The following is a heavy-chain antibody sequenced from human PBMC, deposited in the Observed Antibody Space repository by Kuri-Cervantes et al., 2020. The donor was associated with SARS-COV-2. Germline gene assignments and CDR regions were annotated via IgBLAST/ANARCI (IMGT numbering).Heavy chain of an antibody. J-gene: IGHJ3*02. V-gene: IGHV1-69*13. CDR1: GGTFSSYA. Sequence: SVKVSCKASGGTFSSYAISWVRQAPGQGLEWMGRIIPIFGTANYAQKFQGRVTITADESTSTAYMELSSLRSEDTAVYYCASPAGTXPQYAFDIWGQGTMVTVSS. CDR3: ASPAGTXPQYAFDI. D-gene: IGHD1-14*01. CDR2: IIPIFGTA.